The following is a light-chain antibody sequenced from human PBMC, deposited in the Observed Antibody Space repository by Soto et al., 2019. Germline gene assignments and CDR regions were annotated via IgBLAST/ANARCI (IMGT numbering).Light chain of an antibody. J-gene: IGLJ2*01. Sequence: QSALTQPRSVSGSPGQSVTISCTGTSSDVGGYNYVSWYQQHPGKAPKLMIYDASKRPSGVPDRFSGSKSGNTASLTISGLQGEDEADYYCCSYAGDYTFVIFGGGTKLTVL. V-gene: IGLV2-11*01. CDR3: CSYAGDYTFVI. CDR2: DAS. CDR1: SSDVGGYNY.